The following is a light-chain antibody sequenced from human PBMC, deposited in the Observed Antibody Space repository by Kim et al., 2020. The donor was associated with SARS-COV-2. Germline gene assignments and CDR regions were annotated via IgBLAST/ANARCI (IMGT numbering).Light chain of an antibody. CDR1: NMGTNS. CDR3: QVWDSSSDHPV. V-gene: IGLV3-21*04. J-gene: IGLJ2*01. Sequence: PGNTSAITCGGNNMGTNSVHWYRQSPGQAPVLVIYYDSDRPSGIPERFSGSNSGNTATLTISRVEAGDEADYYCQVWDSSSDHPVFGGGTQLTVL. CDR2: YDS.